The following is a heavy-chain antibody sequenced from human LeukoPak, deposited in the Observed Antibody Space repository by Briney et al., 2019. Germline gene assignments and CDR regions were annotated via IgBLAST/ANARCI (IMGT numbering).Heavy chain of an antibody. V-gene: IGHV1-69*05. J-gene: IGHJ4*02. CDR2: IIPIFGTA. D-gene: IGHD3-22*01. CDR3: ASLGVTLIVI. CDR1: GGTFSSYA. Sequence: GASVKVSCKASGGTFSSYAISLVRQAPEQGLEWMGRIIPIFGTANYAQKFQGRVTITTDESTSTAYMELSSLRSEDTAVYYCASLGVTLIVIWGQGTLVTVSS.